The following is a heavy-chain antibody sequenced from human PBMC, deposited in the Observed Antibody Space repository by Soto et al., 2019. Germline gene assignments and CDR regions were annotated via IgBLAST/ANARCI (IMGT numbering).Heavy chain of an antibody. CDR3: ARAPTAWDMGDY. CDR1: GGTFSSYT. CDR2: IIPILGIA. Sequence: QVQLVQSGAEVKKPGSSVKVSCKASGGTFSSYTISWVRQAPGQGLEWMGRIIPILGIANYAQKFQGRVTITADKSTSTAYLELSSLRSEDTAVYYCARAPTAWDMGDYWGQGTLVTVSS. D-gene: IGHD4-17*01. J-gene: IGHJ4*02. V-gene: IGHV1-69*02.